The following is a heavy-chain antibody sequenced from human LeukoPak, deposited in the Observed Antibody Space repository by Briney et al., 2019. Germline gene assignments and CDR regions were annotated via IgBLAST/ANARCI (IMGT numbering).Heavy chain of an antibody. Sequence: SETLSLTCTVSGGSISSSSYYWGWIRQPPGKGLEWIGSIYYSGSTYYNPSLKSRVTISVDTSKNQFSLKLSSVTAADTAVYYCARGTKITFGGVIAILGHFDYWGQGTLVTVSS. CDR3: ARGTKITFGGVIAILGHFDY. CDR1: GGSISSSSYY. D-gene: IGHD3-16*02. J-gene: IGHJ4*02. V-gene: IGHV4-39*07. CDR2: IYYSGST.